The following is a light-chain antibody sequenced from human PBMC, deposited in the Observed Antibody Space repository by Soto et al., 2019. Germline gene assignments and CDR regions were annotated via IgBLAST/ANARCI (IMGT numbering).Light chain of an antibody. V-gene: IGKV1-5*03. CDR3: QQYNSWPPIT. CDR2: KAS. CDR1: QTISSW. Sequence: DIQMTQSPSTLSGSVGDRDTITCRASQTISSWLAWYQQKPRKAPKLLIYKASTLKSGVPSRFSGSGSGTEFTPTISSLQSEDFAVYYCQQYNSWPPITCGQGTRLEIK. J-gene: IGKJ5*01.